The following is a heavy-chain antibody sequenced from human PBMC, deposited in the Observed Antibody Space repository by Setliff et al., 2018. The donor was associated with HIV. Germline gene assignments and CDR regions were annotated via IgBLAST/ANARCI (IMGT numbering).Heavy chain of an antibody. D-gene: IGHD1-26*01. J-gene: IGHJ3*01. CDR2: INHSGSP. Sequence: PSETLSLTCAVHVGPFSAYYWSWIRQSPGKGLEWIGEINHSGSPNYTPSLKSRVTISADTSKNQFSLKLTSVTAADTAVYYCARVRVGATDFAFDVWGRGTMVTVSS. CDR1: VGPFSAYY. CDR3: ARVRVGATDFAFDV. V-gene: IGHV4-34*01.